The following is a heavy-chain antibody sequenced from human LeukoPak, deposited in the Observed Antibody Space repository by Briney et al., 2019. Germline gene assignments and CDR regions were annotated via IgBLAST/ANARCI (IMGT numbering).Heavy chain of an antibody. CDR2: IIPIFGTA. J-gene: IGHJ6*03. CDR3: ARGLPGARLDYYYYYYMDL. V-gene: IGHV1-69*05. D-gene: IGHD3-10*01. CDR1: GGTFSSYA. Sequence: GASVKVSCKASGGTFSSYAISWVRQAPGQGLEWMGGIIPIFGTANYAQKFQGRVTITTDESTSTAYMELSSLRSEDTAVYYCARGLPGARLDYYYYYYMDLWGKGTTVTVSS.